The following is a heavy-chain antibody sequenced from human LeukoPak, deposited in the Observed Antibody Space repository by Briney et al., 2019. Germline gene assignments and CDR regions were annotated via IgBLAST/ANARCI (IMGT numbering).Heavy chain of an antibody. CDR1: GGSINSYY. V-gene: IGHV4-38-2*02. CDR2: IYHSGST. CDR3: ARRVVTIGDDAFDI. D-gene: IGHD3-22*01. J-gene: IGHJ3*02. Sequence: SETLSLTCTVSGGSINSYYWGWIRQPPGKGLEWIGSIYHSGSTYYNPSLKSRVTISVHTSKNQFSLKLTSVTAADTAVYFCARRVVTIGDDAFDIWGQGTMVTVSS.